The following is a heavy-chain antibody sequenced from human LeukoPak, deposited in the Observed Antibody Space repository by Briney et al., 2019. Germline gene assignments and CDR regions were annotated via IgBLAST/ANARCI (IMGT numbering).Heavy chain of an antibody. V-gene: IGHV3-74*01. J-gene: IGHJ1*01. Sequence: QSGGALRLSCEASGFTFSRYWMHWVRQAPGKGVVWVSRIKSDGKTNYADSVKGRFTISRDNAKNTVSLQMDSLRAEDTGVYYCARAPSEVGGYYPEYFRHWGQGTLVTVSS. CDR3: ARAPSEVGGYYPEYFRH. D-gene: IGHD3-22*01. CDR1: GFTFSRYW. CDR2: IKSDGKT.